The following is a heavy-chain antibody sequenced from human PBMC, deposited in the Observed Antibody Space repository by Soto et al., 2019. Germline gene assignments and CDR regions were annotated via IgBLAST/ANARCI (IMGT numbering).Heavy chain of an antibody. CDR1: GGSLRGYC. CDR2: ISQRGST. D-gene: IGHD2-15*01. J-gene: IGHJ4*02. CDR3: AREWPGGRGCFDY. Sequence: SETLSLTCAVYGGSLRGYCWSWIRQPPGKGLEWIGEISQRGSTNYNPSLKSRVALSVDTSKNQFSLNLISMTAADTAIYYCAREWPGGRGCFDYWGQGTPVTVS. V-gene: IGHV4-34*01.